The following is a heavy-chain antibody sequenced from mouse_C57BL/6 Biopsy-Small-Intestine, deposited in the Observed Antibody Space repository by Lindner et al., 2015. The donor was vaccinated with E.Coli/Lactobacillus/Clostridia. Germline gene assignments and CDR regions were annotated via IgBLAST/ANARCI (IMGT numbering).Heavy chain of an antibody. CDR3: VRGGSSVVADFAMDY. D-gene: IGHD1-1*01. CDR1: GYTFTSYG. V-gene: IGHV1-58*01. Sequence: VQLQESGAELVRPGSSVKMSCKTSGYTFTSYGINWVKQRPGQGLEWIGYIYIGNGYSEYNEKFKGKATLTSDTSSSTAYMQLSSLTSEDSAVYFCVRGGSSVVADFAMDYWGQGTSVTVSS. J-gene: IGHJ4*01. CDR2: IYIGNGYS.